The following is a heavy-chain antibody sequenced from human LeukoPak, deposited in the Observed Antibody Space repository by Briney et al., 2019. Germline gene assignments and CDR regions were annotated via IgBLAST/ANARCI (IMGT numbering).Heavy chain of an antibody. CDR1: GGSISSSSYY. D-gene: IGHD5-12*01. CDR3: ARSRSGATTPVNWFDP. J-gene: IGHJ5*02. V-gene: IGHV4-39*01. Sequence: NPSETLSLTCTVSGGSISSSSYYWGWIRQPPGKGLEWIGSIYYSGSTYYNPSLKSRVTISVDTSKNQCSLKLSSVTAADTAVYFCARSRSGATTPVNWFDPWGQGTLVTVSS. CDR2: IYYSGST.